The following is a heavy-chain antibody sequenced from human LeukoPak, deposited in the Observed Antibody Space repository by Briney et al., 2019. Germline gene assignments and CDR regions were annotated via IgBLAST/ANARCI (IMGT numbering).Heavy chain of an antibody. J-gene: IGHJ4*02. D-gene: IGHD3-22*01. CDR1: GYTFTGYY. CDR3: ARDSLADYYDSSGYYPRY. CDR2: INPNSGGT. V-gene: IGHV1-2*02. Sequence: ASVEVSCKASGYTFTGYYMHWVRQAPGQGLEWMGWINPNSGGTNYAQKFQGRVTMTRDTSISTAYMELSRLRSDDTAVYYCARDSLADYYDSSGYYPRYWGQGTLVTVSS.